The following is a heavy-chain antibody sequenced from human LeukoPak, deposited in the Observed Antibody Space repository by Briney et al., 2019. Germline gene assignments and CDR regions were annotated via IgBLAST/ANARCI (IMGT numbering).Heavy chain of an antibody. CDR2: IYYSGNT. CDR1: GGSISSYY. Sequence: PSETLSLTCTVSGGSISSYYWSWIRQPPGKGPEWIGYIYYSGNTNYNPSLKSRVTISVDMSKNQFSLKLSSVTAADTAVYYCARHKRYYDFGRFDPWGQGTLVTVSS. V-gene: IGHV4-59*08. J-gene: IGHJ5*02. D-gene: IGHD3-3*01. CDR3: ARHKRYYDFGRFDP.